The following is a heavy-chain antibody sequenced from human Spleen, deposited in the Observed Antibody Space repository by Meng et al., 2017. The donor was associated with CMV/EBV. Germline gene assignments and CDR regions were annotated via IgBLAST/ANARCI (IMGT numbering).Heavy chain of an antibody. V-gene: IGHV3-21*01. CDR3: ARVPPRYSGSYSDY. CDR1: GFTFSAYS. CDR2: ISSSSSYI. D-gene: IGHD1-26*01. J-gene: IGHJ4*02. Sequence: GESLKISCAASGFTFSAYSMNWVRQAPGKGLEWVSSISSSSSYIDYADSVTGRFTISRGNARNSLSLQMNSLRAEDTAVYYCARVPPRYSGSYSDYWGQGTLVTVSS.